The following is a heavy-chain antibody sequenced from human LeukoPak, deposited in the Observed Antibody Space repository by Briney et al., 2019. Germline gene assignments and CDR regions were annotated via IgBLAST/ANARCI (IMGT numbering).Heavy chain of an antibody. J-gene: IGHJ6*02. CDR2: ISSSSSYI. CDR3: ARAYYYGSGSPSNEGYYYGMDV. V-gene: IGHV3-21*01. Sequence: GGSLRLSCAASGFTFSSYSMNWVRQAPGKGLEWVSSISSSSSYIYYADSVKGRFTISRDNAKNSLYLQMNSLRAEDTAVYYCARAYYYGSGSPSNEGYYYGMDVRGQGTTATVSS. CDR1: GFTFSSYS. D-gene: IGHD3-10*01.